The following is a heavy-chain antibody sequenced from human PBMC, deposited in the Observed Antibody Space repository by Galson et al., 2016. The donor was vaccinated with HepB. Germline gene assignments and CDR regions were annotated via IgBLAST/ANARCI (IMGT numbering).Heavy chain of an antibody. Sequence: SVKVSCKASGYTFNNYHVHWVRQAPGQGLEWIGMINPSGGNTSSAPRFQGRVTMTRDTSTSTVNIELSSLTSEDTAVYDCARDLGNYDVLTGYTLGYWGQGTLVTVSS. CDR1: GYTFNNYH. J-gene: IGHJ4*02. CDR3: ARDLGNYDVLTGYTLGY. CDR2: INPSGGNT. D-gene: IGHD3-9*01. V-gene: IGHV1-46*02.